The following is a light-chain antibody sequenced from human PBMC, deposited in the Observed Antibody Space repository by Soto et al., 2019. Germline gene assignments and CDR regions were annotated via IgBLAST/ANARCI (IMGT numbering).Light chain of an antibody. J-gene: IGKJ3*01. Sequence: DIVMTQSPESLAVSLGERATINCKSSQSVLYSSNNKNYLNWYQQKPGKAPKLLIFAASSLQSGVPSRFSGSGSRTDFTLTISSLQPEDFATYYCQQSSTAPFTFGPGTKVDIK. CDR1: QSVLYSSNNKNY. V-gene: IGKV4-1*01. CDR2: AAS. CDR3: QQSSTAPFT.